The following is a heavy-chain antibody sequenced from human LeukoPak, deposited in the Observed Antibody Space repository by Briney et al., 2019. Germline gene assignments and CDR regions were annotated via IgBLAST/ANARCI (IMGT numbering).Heavy chain of an antibody. CDR3: AKSNGYGLVDI. J-gene: IGHJ3*02. D-gene: IGHD3-10*01. CDR1: GGSISSYY. CDR2: MYYSGST. Sequence: SETLSLTCTVSGGSISSYYWSWIRQPPGKGLEWIGYMYYSGSTNYNPSLKSRVTISVDTSRNQFSLRLNSVTAADTAVYYCAKSNGYGLVDIWGQGTMVTVSS. V-gene: IGHV4-59*08.